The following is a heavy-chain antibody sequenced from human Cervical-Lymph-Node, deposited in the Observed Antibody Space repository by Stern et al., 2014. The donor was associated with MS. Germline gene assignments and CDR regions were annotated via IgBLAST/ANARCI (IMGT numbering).Heavy chain of an antibody. D-gene: IGHD4-11*01. V-gene: IGHV4-39*01. CDR1: GGSISSSSYY. CDR3: ARSRTTVTPFDY. CDR2: IYYSGST. J-gene: IGHJ4*02. Sequence: QLVESGPGLVKPSETLSLTCTVSGGSISSSSYYWGWIRQPPGKGLEWIGSIYYSGSTYYNPSLKSRVTISVETSKNQFSMKLSSVAAADTAVYYCARSRTTVTPFDYWGQGTLVTVSS.